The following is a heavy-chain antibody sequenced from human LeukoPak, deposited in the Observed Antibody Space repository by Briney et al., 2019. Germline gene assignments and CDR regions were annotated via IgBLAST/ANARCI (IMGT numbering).Heavy chain of an antibody. J-gene: IGHJ4*02. V-gene: IGHV1-24*01. CDR2: FDPEDGET. D-gene: IGHD3-10*01. Sequence: ASVKVSCKVSGYTLTELSMHWVRQAPGKGLEWMGGFDPEDGETIYAQKFQGRVTMTEDTSTDTAYMELSSLRSDDTAVYYCARNYYVSGSYFADFDYWGQGSLVTVSS. CDR3: ARNYYVSGSYFADFDY. CDR1: GYTLTELS.